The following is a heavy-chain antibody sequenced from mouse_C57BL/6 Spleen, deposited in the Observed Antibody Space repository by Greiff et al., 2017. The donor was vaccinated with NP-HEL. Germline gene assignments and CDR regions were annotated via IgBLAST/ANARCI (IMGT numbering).Heavy chain of an antibody. Sequence: QVQLQQSGAELARPGASVKLSCKASGYTFTSYGISWVKQRTGQGLEWIGEIYPRSGNTYYNEKFKGKATLTADKSSSTAYMELRSLTSEDSAVYFCARPITTVDAMDYWGQGTSVTVSS. CDR1: GYTFTSYG. V-gene: IGHV1-81*01. CDR2: IYPRSGNT. J-gene: IGHJ4*01. CDR3: ARPITTVDAMDY. D-gene: IGHD1-1*01.